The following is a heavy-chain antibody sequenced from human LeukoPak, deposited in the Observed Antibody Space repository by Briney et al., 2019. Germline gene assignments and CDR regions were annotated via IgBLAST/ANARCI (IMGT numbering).Heavy chain of an antibody. CDR3: ARRAYSAAYWKHFDY. Sequence: SETLSLTCTVSGGSISSSSDYWGWIRQAPGKGLEWIGSIYYHENTYYSSSLKSRVTISVDTSKNQFSLKLNSVTAADTAVYFCARRAYSAAYWKHFDYWGQGTLVTVSS. J-gene: IGHJ4*02. CDR1: GGSISSSSDY. V-gene: IGHV4-39*01. D-gene: IGHD1-1*01. CDR2: IYYHENT.